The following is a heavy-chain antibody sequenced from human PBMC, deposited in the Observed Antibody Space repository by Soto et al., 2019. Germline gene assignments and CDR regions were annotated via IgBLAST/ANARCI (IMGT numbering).Heavy chain of an antibody. CDR2: IFSSGSP. CDR1: GGSISNYY. V-gene: IGHV4-59*08. Sequence: QVQLQESGPGLVKPSETLSLTCTVSGGSISNYYWSWIRQPPGKGLQWIGYIFSSGSPTYNPSLMSRVTISVDTSKNQSALNLSSVTAADTAVYYCARQRRDLDYWGQGSLVTVSS. J-gene: IGHJ4*02. CDR3: ARQRRDLDY.